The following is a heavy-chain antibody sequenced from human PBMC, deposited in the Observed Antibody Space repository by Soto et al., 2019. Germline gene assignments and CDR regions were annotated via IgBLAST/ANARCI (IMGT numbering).Heavy chain of an antibody. V-gene: IGHV4-30-4*01. CDR2: IYYSGST. J-gene: IGHJ6*02. CDR1: GGSISSGDYY. Sequence: QVQLQESGPGLVKPSQTLSLTCTVSGGSISSGDYYWSWIRQPPGKGLEWIGYIYYSGSTYYNPSLKSRFTISVDTSKNQFSLKLSSVTAADTAVYYCARDRTGCTNGVCYNVSYYYYGMDVWGQGTTVTVSS. CDR3: ARDRTGCTNGVCYNVSYYYYGMDV. D-gene: IGHD2-8*01.